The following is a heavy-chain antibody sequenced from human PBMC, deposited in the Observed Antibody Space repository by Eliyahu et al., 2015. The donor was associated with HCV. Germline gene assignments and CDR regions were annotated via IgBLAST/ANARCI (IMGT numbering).Heavy chain of an antibody. Sequence: QVKLQESGPGLVKPSQTLSLTCTVSGASINSGDHYWTWIRQPAGKGLEWIGRIYTSGDTNYNPSFKSRVTISADRSKSQFFLRLTSVTAADTAVYFCARDNGEELVFVPSPLNMDGQQVVSRNWFDPWGQGMLVTVSS. D-gene: IGHD2-2*01. CDR2: IYTSGDT. CDR3: ARDNGEELVFVPSPLNMDGQQVVSRNWFDP. J-gene: IGHJ5*02. CDR1: GASINSGDHY. V-gene: IGHV4-61*02.